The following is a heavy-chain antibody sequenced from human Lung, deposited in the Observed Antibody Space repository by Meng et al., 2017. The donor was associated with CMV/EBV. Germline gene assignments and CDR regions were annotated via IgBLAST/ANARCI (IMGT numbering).Heavy chain of an antibody. CDR1: GGSISSGGYY. CDR2: IHSSGST. CDR3: ASFPPPGKQWLVADY. J-gene: IGHJ4*02. Sequence: QGPPRESGPGSVKPSQTPSRACTGSGGSISSGGYYWSWIRQHPGKGLEWIGYIHSSGSTYYNPSLRSRLTISVDTSKNQFSLKLSSVTAADTAVYYCASFPPPGKQWLVADYWGQGTLVTVSS. D-gene: IGHD6-19*01. V-gene: IGHV4-31*03.